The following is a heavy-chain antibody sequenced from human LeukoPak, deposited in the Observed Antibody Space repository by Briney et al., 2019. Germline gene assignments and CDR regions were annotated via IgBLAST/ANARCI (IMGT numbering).Heavy chain of an antibody. Sequence: PGGSLRLSCAASGFTFSSYAMHWVRQAPGKGLEWVAVISYDGSNKYYADSVKGRFTISRDNSKNTLYLQMNSLRAEDTAVYYCARDHSAPFSVRGVIGDYWGQGTLVTVSS. CDR3: ARDHSAPFSVRGVIGDY. V-gene: IGHV3-30*04. D-gene: IGHD3-10*01. CDR2: ISYDGSNK. CDR1: GFTFSSYA. J-gene: IGHJ4*02.